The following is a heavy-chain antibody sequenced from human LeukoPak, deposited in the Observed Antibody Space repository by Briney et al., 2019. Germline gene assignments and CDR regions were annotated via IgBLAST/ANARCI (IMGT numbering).Heavy chain of an antibody. Sequence: TSETLSLTCTVSGGSISSYYWSWIRQPPGKGLEWIGYIYYSGSTNYNPSLKSRVTISVDTSKNQFSLKLSSVTAADTAVYYCARDDWNDVLDYWGQGTLVTVSS. D-gene: IGHD1-1*01. J-gene: IGHJ4*02. CDR1: GGSISSYY. V-gene: IGHV4-59*01. CDR2: IYYSGST. CDR3: ARDDWNDVLDY.